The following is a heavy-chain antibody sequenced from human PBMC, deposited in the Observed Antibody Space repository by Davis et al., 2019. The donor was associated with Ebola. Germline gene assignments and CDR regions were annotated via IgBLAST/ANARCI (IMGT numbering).Heavy chain of an antibody. CDR1: GGTFSSYA. CDR2: IIPIFGTA. V-gene: IGHV1-69*13. CDR3: AREGSIAAPYGMDV. D-gene: IGHD6-25*01. J-gene: IGHJ6*02. Sequence: AASVKVSCKASGGTFSSYAISWVRQAPGQGLEWMGGIIPIFGTANYAQKFQGRVTITADESTSTAYMELSSLRSEDTAVYYCAREGSIAAPYGMDVWGQGTTATVSS.